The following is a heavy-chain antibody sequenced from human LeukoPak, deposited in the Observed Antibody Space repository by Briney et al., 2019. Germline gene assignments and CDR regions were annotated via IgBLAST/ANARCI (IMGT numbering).Heavy chain of an antibody. Sequence: GGSLRLSCAASGFTFSGSGMHRVRQAPGKGLEWVTFIRYDGSNKYYTDSVKGRFTISRDNSKNTLYLQMDSLRAEDTAVYYCARDYDFWSGYYSPTRGYFGYWGQGTLVTVPS. V-gene: IGHV3-30*02. CDR1: GFTFSGSG. CDR2: IRYDGSNK. D-gene: IGHD3-3*01. CDR3: ARDYDFWSGYYSPTRGYFGY. J-gene: IGHJ4*02.